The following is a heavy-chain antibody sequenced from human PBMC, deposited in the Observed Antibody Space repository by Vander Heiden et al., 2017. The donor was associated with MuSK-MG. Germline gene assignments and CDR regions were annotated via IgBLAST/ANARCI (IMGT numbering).Heavy chain of an antibody. D-gene: IGHD2-2*01. Sequence: QVQLVQSGAEVKKPGASVKVSCKASGYTFTGYGISWVRQAPGQGLEWMGWISAYNGNTNYAHKLQGRVTMTTDTSTSTAYMELRRLRSEDTAVYYCAKVSSTSSQFRGFDPWGQGTLVTVSS. J-gene: IGHJ5*02. CDR2: ISAYNGNT. V-gene: IGHV1-18*01. CDR3: AKVSSTSSQFRGFDP. CDR1: GYTFTGYG.